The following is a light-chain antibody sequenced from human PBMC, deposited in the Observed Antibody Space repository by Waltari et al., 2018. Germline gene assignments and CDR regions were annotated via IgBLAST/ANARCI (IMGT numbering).Light chain of an antibody. J-gene: IGKJ3*01. CDR3: MQALQTRLT. CDR2: LGS. V-gene: IGKV2-28*01. CDR1: QSLLHSNGYNY. Sequence: DIVMTQSPLSLPVTPGEPASISFRSSQSLLHSNGYNYLDWYLQKPGQSPQPLIYLGSNRACGVPDGFSGSGSGTDVTLKVSRVEAGDVGVYYCMQALQTRLTFGPGTKVDI.